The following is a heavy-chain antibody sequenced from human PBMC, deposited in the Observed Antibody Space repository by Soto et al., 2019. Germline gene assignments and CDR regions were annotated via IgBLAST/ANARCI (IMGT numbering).Heavy chain of an antibody. J-gene: IGHJ4*02. V-gene: IGHV4-59*01. D-gene: IGHD3-3*01. CDR1: GGSISGYY. Sequence: QVQLQESGPGLVKPSETLSLTCTVSGGSISGYYWSWIRQPPGKGLEWIGYVSYSGNNNYNPSLMSRVTISLDTSRNQLSLKLTSVTAADTAVYYCARVFDFWSGYSYYFDYWGQGTLVTVSS. CDR3: ARVFDFWSGYSYYFDY. CDR2: VSYSGNN.